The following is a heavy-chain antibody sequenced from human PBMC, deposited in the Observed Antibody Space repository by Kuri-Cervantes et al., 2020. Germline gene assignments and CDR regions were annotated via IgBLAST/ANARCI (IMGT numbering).Heavy chain of an antibody. CDR3: ARVGLSTVTTEGYYYGMDV. Sequence: GESLKISCAASGFTFSSYAMHWVRQAPGKGLEWVSYISSSSSTIYYADSVKGRFTISRDNAKNSLYLQMNSLRDEDTAVYYCARVGLSTVTTEGYYYGMDVWGQGTTVTVSS. CDR1: GFTFSSYA. V-gene: IGHV3-48*02. CDR2: ISSSSSTI. J-gene: IGHJ6*02. D-gene: IGHD4-17*01.